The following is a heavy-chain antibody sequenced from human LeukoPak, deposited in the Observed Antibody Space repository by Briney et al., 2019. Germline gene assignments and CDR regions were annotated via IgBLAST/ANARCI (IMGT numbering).Heavy chain of an antibody. J-gene: IGHJ6*03. CDR1: GGSFSGYY. D-gene: IGHD2-2*01. Sequence: SETLSLTCAVYGGSFSGYYWSWIRQPPGKGLEWIGSLYHPDSTYYNPSLKSRDTMSVHTYRNHFSLRLSFVTAADTAVYYCARQYDSYYYYYLDLWRTGTTVTVSS. CDR3: ARQYDSYYYYYLDL. CDR2: LYHPDST. V-gene: IGHV4-34*01.